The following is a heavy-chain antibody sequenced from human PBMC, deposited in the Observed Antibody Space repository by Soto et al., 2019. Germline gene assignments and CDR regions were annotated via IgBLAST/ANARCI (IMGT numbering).Heavy chain of an antibody. Sequence: PVESLKISCKGAGFTFAIYWIGWVHQVGGRGLEWMGIIYPRDSDSTYSPSFQGQVTISADKSISTAYLQWSSLQASDTAVYYCARGSPSADLPYYYGMDVWGQGTTVTVSS. J-gene: IGHJ6*02. CDR1: GFTFAIYW. CDR2: IYPRDSDS. D-gene: IGHD2-15*01. CDR3: ARGSPSADLPYYYGMDV. V-gene: IGHV5-51*07.